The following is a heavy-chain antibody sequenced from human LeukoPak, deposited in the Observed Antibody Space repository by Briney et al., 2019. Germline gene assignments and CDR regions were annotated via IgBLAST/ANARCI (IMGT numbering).Heavy chain of an antibody. D-gene: IGHD4-17*01. CDR2: IYYSGST. Sequence: SETLSLACTVSGGFISSFYWSWIRQPPGKGLEWIGYIYYSGSTNYNPSLKSRVTMSVDTSKNQFSLKLSSVTAADTAVYYCARIARDLTVTTDYFDYWGQGTLVTVSS. V-gene: IGHV4-59*08. J-gene: IGHJ4*02. CDR3: ARIARDLTVTTDYFDY. CDR1: GGFISSFY.